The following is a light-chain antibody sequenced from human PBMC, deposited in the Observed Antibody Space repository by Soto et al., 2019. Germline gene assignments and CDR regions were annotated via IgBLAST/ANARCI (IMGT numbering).Light chain of an antibody. CDR3: QQYYSPPYT. V-gene: IGKV4-1*01. CDR2: WAS. CDR1: QSILCSSNNKNQ. Sequence: DIVMTQSPDSLAVSLGERATINCKSSQSILCSSNNKNQLAWYQQKPGQPPKLLFYWASTRESGVPDRFSGSESGTDFTLTISSLQAEDVAVYYCQQYYSPPYTFGQGTKLEI. J-gene: IGKJ2*01.